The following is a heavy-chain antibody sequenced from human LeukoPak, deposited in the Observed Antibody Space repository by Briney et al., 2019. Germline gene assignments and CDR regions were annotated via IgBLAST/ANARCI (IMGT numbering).Heavy chain of an antibody. J-gene: IGHJ4*02. CDR3: ARRFTGSAWFPLGY. D-gene: IGHD6-19*01. Sequence: GGSLRLSCADSGFTFSTYSMYWMRQAPGKGLEWVSSISSSSSYIHYADSVKGRFTISRANAKNSLFLQMNSLRVEDTAVYYCARRFTGSAWFPLGYWGQGTLVTVSS. CDR2: ISSSSSYI. V-gene: IGHV3-21*01. CDR1: GFTFSTYS.